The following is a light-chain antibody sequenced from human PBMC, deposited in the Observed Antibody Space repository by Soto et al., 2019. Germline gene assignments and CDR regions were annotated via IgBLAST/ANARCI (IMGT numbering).Light chain of an antibody. Sequence: EIVMTQSPVTLSVSPGERATLSCRASQSVSNNLAWYQQKPGQAPRLLIYGASTRATGIPARFSGSGSGTEFTLTISSLQSEDFAVYYCQQYNNWPGTFGGGTVVEIK. J-gene: IGKJ4*01. CDR2: GAS. CDR3: QQYNNWPGT. V-gene: IGKV3-15*01. CDR1: QSVSNN.